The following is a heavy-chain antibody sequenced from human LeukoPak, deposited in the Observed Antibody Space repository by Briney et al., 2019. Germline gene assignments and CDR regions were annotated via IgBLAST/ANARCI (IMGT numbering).Heavy chain of an antibody. CDR2: ISGSGGST. V-gene: IGHV3-23*01. J-gene: IGHJ4*02. CDR3: ARARDFWSGYHFDY. D-gene: IGHD3-3*01. Sequence: GGSPRLSCAASGFTFSSYAMSWVRQAPGKRLEWVSAISGSGGSTYYADSVKGRFTISRDNSKNTLYLQMNSLRAEDTAVYYCARARDFWSGYHFDYWGQGTLVTVSS. CDR1: GFTFSSYA.